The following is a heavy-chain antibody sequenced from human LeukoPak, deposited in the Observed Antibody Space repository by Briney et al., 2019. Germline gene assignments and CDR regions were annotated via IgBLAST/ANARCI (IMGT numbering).Heavy chain of an antibody. CDR1: GFTFSSYA. Sequence: GGSLRLSCSASGFTFSSYAMHWVRQAPGKGLEYVSAISSNGGSTYYADSVKGRFTISRDNSKNTLYLQMSSLRAEDTAVYYCVKYSADNCFDPWGQGTLVTVSS. CDR2: ISSNGGST. J-gene: IGHJ5*02. CDR3: VKYSADNCFDP. D-gene: IGHD6-13*01. V-gene: IGHV3-64D*09.